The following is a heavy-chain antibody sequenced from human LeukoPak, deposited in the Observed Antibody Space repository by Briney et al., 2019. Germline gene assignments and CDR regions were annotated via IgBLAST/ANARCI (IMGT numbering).Heavy chain of an antibody. V-gene: IGHV3-23*01. CDR3: AAVRGRKEMGDY. J-gene: IGHJ4*02. Sequence: PGGSLRLSCAASGFNFANYGMSWVRQAPGKGLEWVSTISDSGRRTYYADSVKGRFTISRDNSKNSLYLQMTNLRAEDTALYYCAAVRGRKEMGDYWGQGTLVTVSS. CDR2: ISDSGRRT. CDR1: GFNFANYG. D-gene: IGHD5-24*01.